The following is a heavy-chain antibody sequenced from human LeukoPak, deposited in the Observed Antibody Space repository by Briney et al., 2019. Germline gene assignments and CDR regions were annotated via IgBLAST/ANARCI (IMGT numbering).Heavy chain of an antibody. J-gene: IGHJ4*02. V-gene: IGHV3-7*01. CDR1: GFTFSNYW. CDR3: ARDRQIAY. CDR2: IKQEGSEK. Sequence: GGSLRLSCAASGFTFSNYWLTWVRQAPGQGLEGVANIKQEGSEKHYVDSVKGRFTISRDNAKNSLYRQMNSLRAEDTAVYYCARDRQIAYWGQGTLVTVSS.